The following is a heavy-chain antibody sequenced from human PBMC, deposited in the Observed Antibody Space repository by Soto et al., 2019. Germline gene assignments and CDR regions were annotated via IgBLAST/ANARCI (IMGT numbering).Heavy chain of an antibody. CDR3: AREYCSGGSCYSRFDY. V-gene: IGHV1-3*01. CDR2: INAGNGNT. CDR1: GYTFTSYA. D-gene: IGHD2-15*01. Sequence: QVQLVQSGAEVKKPGASVKVSCKASGYTFTSYAMHWVRQAPGQRLEWMGWINAGNGNTKYSQKFQGRVTITRDTSASTAYMELSSLRSEDTAVYYCAREYCSGGSCYSRFDYWGQGTLVTVSS. J-gene: IGHJ4*02.